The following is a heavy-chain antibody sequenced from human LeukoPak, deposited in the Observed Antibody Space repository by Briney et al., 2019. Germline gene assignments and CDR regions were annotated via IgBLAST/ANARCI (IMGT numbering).Heavy chain of an antibody. CDR1: GYTFTSYG. Sequence: GASVKVSCKASGYTFTSYGISWVRQAPGQGLEWMGRIIPILGIANYAQKFQGRVTITADKSTSTAYMELSSLRSEDAAVYYCARVKGVSSSSDYWGQGTLVTVSS. CDR3: ARVKGVSSSSDY. V-gene: IGHV1-69*04. J-gene: IGHJ4*02. CDR2: IIPILGIA. D-gene: IGHD1-26*01.